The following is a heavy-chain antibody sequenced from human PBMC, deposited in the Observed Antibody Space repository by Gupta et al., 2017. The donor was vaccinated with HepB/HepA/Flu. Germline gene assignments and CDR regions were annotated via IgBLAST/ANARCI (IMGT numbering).Heavy chain of an antibody. V-gene: IGHV1-3*04. D-gene: IGHD6-19*01. CDR3: SRGSRMGVAGTPLFAL. J-gene: IGHJ4*02. CDR2: INTANGNP. Sequence: QVQLVQSGAEVRKPGASVKISCKASGYTFTHHAIHWIRQAPGQRFEWLGWINTANGNPRYSEKFKDRVTITRDTSATTAYMELSSLRSEDTAVYYCSRGSRMGVAGTPLFALWGQGALVTVSS. CDR1: GYTFTHHA.